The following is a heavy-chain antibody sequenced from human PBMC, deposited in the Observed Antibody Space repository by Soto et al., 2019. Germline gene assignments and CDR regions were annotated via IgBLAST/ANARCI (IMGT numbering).Heavy chain of an antibody. V-gene: IGHV1-8*01. CDR1: GYTFTSYD. Sequence: ASVKCSCKASGYTFTSYDIYWVRQATGQGLEWMRWMNPNTGNSGYALRFQGRVTMTSDTSRTTSDMELSSLRTEDQAVNYCWRRAATNDWNGFGVDKYYFDFWGQGTLVTVSS. CDR3: WRRAATNDWNGFGVDKYYFDF. CDR2: MNPNTGNS. J-gene: IGHJ4*02. D-gene: IGHD1-1*01.